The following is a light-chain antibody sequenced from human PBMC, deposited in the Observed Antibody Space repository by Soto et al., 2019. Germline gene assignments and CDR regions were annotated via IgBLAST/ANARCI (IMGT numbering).Light chain of an antibody. Sequence: EIVLPQFPGTLSLSPGERATLSCRASQSVTSSSLAWYQQKVGRAPRVLIYGASNRATGIPDRFSGSGSGTDFTLTITRLEPEDFAVYYCQQYGNSPRTFGQGTRLEIK. CDR2: GAS. CDR1: QSVTSSS. J-gene: IGKJ5*01. V-gene: IGKV3-20*01. CDR3: QQYGNSPRT.